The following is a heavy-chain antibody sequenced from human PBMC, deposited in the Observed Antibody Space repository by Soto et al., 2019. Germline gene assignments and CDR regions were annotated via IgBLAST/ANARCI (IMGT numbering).Heavy chain of an antibody. CDR3: ARVLLIAVAGTDFDY. J-gene: IGHJ4*02. V-gene: IGHV3-30-3*01. CDR2: ISYDGSNK. D-gene: IGHD6-19*01. CDR1: GFTFSSYA. Sequence: PGGSLRLSCAASGFTFSSYAMHWVRQAPGKGLEWVAVISYDGSNKYYADSVKGRFTISRDNSKNTLYLQMNSLRAEDTAVYYCARVLLIAVAGTDFDYWGQGTLVTVSS.